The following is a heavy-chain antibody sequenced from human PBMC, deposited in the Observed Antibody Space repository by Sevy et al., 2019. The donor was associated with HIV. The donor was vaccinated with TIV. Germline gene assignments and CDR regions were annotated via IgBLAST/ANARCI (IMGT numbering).Heavy chain of an antibody. CDR3: TKSKTLLQSPFGV. CDR1: GFSFKNYP. J-gene: IGHJ4*03. Sequence: GGSLRLSCEGSGFSFKNYPMSWVRQAPGKGLEWVCIISGSGATIFYADSLKGRFIVSRDNSMETVFLQMNSLTVDDTGTYYFTKSKTLLQSPFGVWGQGAVVTVSS. V-gene: IGHV3-23*01. CDR2: ISGSGATI. D-gene: IGHD2-15*01.